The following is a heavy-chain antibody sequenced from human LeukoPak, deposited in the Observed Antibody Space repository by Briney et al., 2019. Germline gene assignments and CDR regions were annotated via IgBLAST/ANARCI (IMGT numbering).Heavy chain of an antibody. J-gene: IGHJ6*03. V-gene: IGHV1-24*01. CDR1: GYTLSDLV. D-gene: IGHD1-20*01. CDR3: ARSLNLNHYMDV. CDR2: FDPEESET. Sequence: ASVKVSCKASGYTLSDLVIHWVRQAPGKGLEWMGGFDPEESETLYAFRFQGRLTMTVDTSSDTASMELRSLRSDDTAVYYCARSLNLNHYMDVWGKGTTVTVSS.